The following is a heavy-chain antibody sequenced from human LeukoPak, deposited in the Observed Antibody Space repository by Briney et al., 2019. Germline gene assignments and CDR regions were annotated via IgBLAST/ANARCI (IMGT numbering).Heavy chain of an antibody. D-gene: IGHD2-15*01. Sequence: SETLSLTCTTSGVSISRFYWSWVRQPPGKGLEWIGNIYSGVPTYFNPSLKSRVVISVDTSKNQFSLNLTSVTAADTAVYFCARTLYCSGATCFSPELLDPWGQGTLVTVSS. CDR2: IYSGVPT. CDR1: GVSISRFY. V-gene: IGHV4-4*09. J-gene: IGHJ5*02. CDR3: ARTLYCSGATCFSPELLDP.